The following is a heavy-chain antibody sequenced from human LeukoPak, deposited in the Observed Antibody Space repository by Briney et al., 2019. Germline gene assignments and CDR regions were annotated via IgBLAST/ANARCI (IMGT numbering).Heavy chain of an antibody. Sequence: GGSLRLSCAASGFIFSTYAMSWVRQAPGKGLEWVSVISGSGGSTYYADSVKGRFTISRDNSKNTLYLQMNSLRAEDTAVYFCARGGDFWSGYSRGYYMDVWGKGTTVTVSS. V-gene: IGHV3-23*01. CDR2: ISGSGGST. CDR1: GFIFSTYA. J-gene: IGHJ6*03. CDR3: ARGGDFWSGYSRGYYMDV. D-gene: IGHD3-3*01.